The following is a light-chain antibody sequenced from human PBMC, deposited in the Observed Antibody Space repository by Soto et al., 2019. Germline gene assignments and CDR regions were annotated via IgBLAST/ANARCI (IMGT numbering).Light chain of an antibody. J-gene: IGKJ4*01. CDR1: QGIGVY. Sequence: DIQMTQSPSSLSASLGDRVTITCRASQGIGVYLAWFQQRPGRVPSLLIHAASTLQSGVPSRFSGSGSGTDFTLTISSLQPEDVATYYCQKYNSPPLTFGGGTKVEIK. V-gene: IGKV1-27*01. CDR3: QKYNSPPLT. CDR2: AAS.